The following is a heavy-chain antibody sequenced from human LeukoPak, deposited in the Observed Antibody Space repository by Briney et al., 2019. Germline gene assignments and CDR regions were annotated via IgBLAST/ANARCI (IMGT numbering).Heavy chain of an antibody. Sequence: GGSLRPSCAASGFTFSSYGMHWVRQAPGKGLEWVAFIRYEGSNKYYAGPVKGRFTISRDNSKNTLYLQMNSLRAEDTAVYYCARGGGSYGWGQGTLVTVSS. CDR3: ARGGGSYG. D-gene: IGHD1-26*01. J-gene: IGHJ4*02. V-gene: IGHV3-30*02. CDR2: IRYEGSNK. CDR1: GFTFSSYG.